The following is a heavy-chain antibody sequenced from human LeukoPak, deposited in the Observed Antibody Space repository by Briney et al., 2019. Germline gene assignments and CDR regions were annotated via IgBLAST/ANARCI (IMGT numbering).Heavy chain of an antibody. CDR1: GYSFTSYW. D-gene: IGHD3-22*01. J-gene: IGHJ3*02. V-gene: IGHV5-51*01. CDR3: ARRGYYDSSGYSPGHAFDI. Sequence: GESLKITCKGSGYSFTSYWIGWVRPLPGKGLEWMGIIYPGDSDTRYSPSFQGQVTISADKSISTAYLQWSSLKASDTAMYYCARRGYYDSSGYSPGHAFDIWGQGTMVTVSS. CDR2: IYPGDSDT.